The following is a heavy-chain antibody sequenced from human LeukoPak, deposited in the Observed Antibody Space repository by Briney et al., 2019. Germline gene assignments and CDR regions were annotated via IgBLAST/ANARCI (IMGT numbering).Heavy chain of an antibody. CDR2: IYYSGST. CDR1: GGPVSSNY. V-gene: IGHV4-39*07. J-gene: IGHJ4*02. CDR3: AREKESYYDY. Sequence: GSLRLSCAASGGPVSSNYMSWVRPPPGKGLEWIGSIYYSGSTYYNPSLKSRVTISVDTSKNQFSLKLSSVTAADTAVYYCAREKESYYDYWGQGTLVTVSS. D-gene: IGHD5-24*01.